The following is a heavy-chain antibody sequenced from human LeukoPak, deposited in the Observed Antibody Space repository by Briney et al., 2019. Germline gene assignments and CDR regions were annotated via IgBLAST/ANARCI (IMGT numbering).Heavy chain of an antibody. V-gene: IGHV3-21*01. Sequence: KPGGSLRLSCAASGFTFSSYSMNWVRQAPGKGLEWVSSISSSSSYIYYADSVKGRFTISRDNAKNSLYLQMNSLRAEDTAVYYCTRVALPGGENWFDPWGQGTLVTVSS. D-gene: IGHD3-16*01. CDR1: GFTFSSYS. J-gene: IGHJ5*02. CDR3: TRVALPGGENWFDP. CDR2: ISSSSSYI.